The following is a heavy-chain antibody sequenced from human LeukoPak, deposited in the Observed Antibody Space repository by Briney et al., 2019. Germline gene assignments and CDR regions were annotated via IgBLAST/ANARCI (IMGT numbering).Heavy chain of an antibody. CDR3: ARVRGPRQPFDY. J-gene: IGHJ4*02. V-gene: IGHV3-30-3*01. CDR2: ISYDGSNK. CDR1: GFTFSSYA. D-gene: IGHD3-10*01. Sequence: GRSLRLSYAASGFTFSSYAMHWVHQAPGKGLEWVAVISYDGSNKYYADSVKGRFTISRDNSKNTLYLQMNSLRAEDTAVYYCARVRGPRQPFDYWGQGTLVTVSS.